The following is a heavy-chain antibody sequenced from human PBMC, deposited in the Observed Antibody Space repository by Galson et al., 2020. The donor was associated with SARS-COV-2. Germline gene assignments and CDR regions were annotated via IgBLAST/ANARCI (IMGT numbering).Heavy chain of an antibody. CDR3: ARGDSSGYYYIKPKIYAFDI. J-gene: IGHJ3*02. V-gene: IGHV1-8*01. Sequence: ASVKVSCKASGYTFTSYDINWVRQATGQGLEWMGWMNPNSGNTGYAQKFQGRVTMTRNTSMSTAYMELSSLRSEDTAVYYCARGDSSGYYYIKPKIYAFDIWGQGTMVTVSS. CDR1: GYTFTSYD. D-gene: IGHD3-22*01. CDR2: MNPNSGNT.